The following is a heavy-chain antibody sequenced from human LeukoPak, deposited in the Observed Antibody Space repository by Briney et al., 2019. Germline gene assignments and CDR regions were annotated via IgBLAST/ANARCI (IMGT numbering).Heavy chain of an antibody. CDR1: GYTFTGYY. Sequence: GASVKVSCKASGYTFTGYYVHWVRQAPGQGLEWMGWINPNSGGTNYAQKFQGRVTMTRDTSISTAYMELSRLRSDDTAVYYCARNPTSCPLCNWFDPWGQGTLVTVSS. J-gene: IGHJ5*02. CDR3: ARNPTSCPLCNWFDP. V-gene: IGHV1-2*02. CDR2: INPNSGGT. D-gene: IGHD2-2*01.